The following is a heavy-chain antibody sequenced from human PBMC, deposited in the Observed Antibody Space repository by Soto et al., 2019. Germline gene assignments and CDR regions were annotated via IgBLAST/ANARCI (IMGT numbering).Heavy chain of an antibody. CDR1: GGSISSYY. V-gene: IGHV4-59*08. D-gene: IGHD3-10*01. CDR2: IYYSGST. J-gene: IGHJ5*02. CDR3: ARELLWFGEGPGYNWFDP. Sequence: SETLSLTCTVSGGSISSYYWSWIRQPPGKGLEWIGYIYYSGSTNYNPSLKSRVTISVDTSKNQFSLKLSSVTAADTAVYYCARELLWFGEGPGYNWFDPWGQGTLVTVS.